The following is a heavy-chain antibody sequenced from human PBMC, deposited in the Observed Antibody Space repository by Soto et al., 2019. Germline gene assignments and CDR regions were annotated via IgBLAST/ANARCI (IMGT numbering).Heavy chain of an antibody. Sequence: QVQLVQSGAEVKKPGASVKVSCKASGYTFTSYYMHWVRQAPGQGLEWMGIINPSGSTTYAQQFQGRGTMTRDTSTSTVYMELSSLRSEDTAVYYCARVYCSGGGCYSIDYWGQGTLVTVSS. CDR1: GYTFTSYY. CDR3: ARVYCSGGGCYSIDY. D-gene: IGHD2-15*01. CDR2: INPSGST. V-gene: IGHV1-46*03. J-gene: IGHJ4*02.